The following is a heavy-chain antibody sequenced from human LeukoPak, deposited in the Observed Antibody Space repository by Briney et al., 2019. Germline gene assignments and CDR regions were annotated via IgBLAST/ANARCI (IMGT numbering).Heavy chain of an antibody. Sequence: SETLSLTCTVSGGSISSSSYYWGWIRQPPGKGLEWIGSIYYSGSTYYNPSLKSRVTISVDTSKNQFSLKLSSVTAADTAVYYCAREVGSSGWYAPYYFDYWGQGTLVTVSS. CDR3: AREVGSSGWYAPYYFDY. CDR1: GGSISSSSYY. J-gene: IGHJ4*02. CDR2: IYYSGST. D-gene: IGHD6-19*01. V-gene: IGHV4-39*07.